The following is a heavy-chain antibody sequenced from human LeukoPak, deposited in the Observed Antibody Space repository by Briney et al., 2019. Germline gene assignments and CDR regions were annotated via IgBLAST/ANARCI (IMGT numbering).Heavy chain of an antibody. CDR1: GGSISSGDYY. V-gene: IGHV4-30-4*01. Sequence: PSQTLSLTCTVSGGSISSGDYYWSWIRQPPGKGLEWIGYIYYSGSTYYNPSLKSRVTISVDTSKNQFSLKLSSVTAADTAVYYCASLVCSGGSCYQFDYWGQGTLVTASS. J-gene: IGHJ4*02. CDR2: IYYSGST. D-gene: IGHD2-15*01. CDR3: ASLVCSGGSCYQFDY.